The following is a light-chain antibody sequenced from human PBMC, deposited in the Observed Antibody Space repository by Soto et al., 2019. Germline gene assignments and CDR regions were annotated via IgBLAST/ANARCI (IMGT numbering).Light chain of an antibody. CDR2: GNS. Sequence: QSVLTQPPSVSGAPGQRVTISCTGSSSNIGANYDVHWYQQRPGTAPKLLIFGNSNRPSGVPDRFSGYKSGTSASLAITGLQAEDEGDYYCQSYDSTMSARYVFGTGTKVTVL. CDR3: QSYDSTMSARYV. CDR1: SSNIGANYD. V-gene: IGLV1-40*01. J-gene: IGLJ1*01.